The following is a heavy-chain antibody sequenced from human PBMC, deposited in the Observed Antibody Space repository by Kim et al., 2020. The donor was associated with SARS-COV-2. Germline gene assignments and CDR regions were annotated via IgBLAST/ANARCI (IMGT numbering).Heavy chain of an antibody. CDR1: GFTFDDYT. V-gene: IGHV3-43*01. J-gene: IGHJ6*02. CDR3: AKGLRPYYYYYGMDV. CDR2: ISWDGGST. Sequence: GGSLRLSCAASGFTFDDYTMHWVRQAPGKGLEWVSLISWDGGSTYYADSVKGRFTISRDNSKNSLYLQMNSLRTEDTALYYCAKGLRPYYYYYGMDVWGQGTTVTVSS. D-gene: IGHD3-3*01.